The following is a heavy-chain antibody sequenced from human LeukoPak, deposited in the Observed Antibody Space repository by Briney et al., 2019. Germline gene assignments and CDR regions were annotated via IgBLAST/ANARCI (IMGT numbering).Heavy chain of an antibody. CDR1: GASISSGDYS. CDR2: IYHSGST. V-gene: IGHV4-30-2*01. Sequence: SETLSLTCAVSGASISSGDYSWSWIRHPPGKGLEWIGYIYHSGSTTYNPSLKSRVTISVDRSKNQFSLKLSSVTAADTAVYYCARGDISSTPFFDYWGQGTLVTVSS. J-gene: IGHJ4*02. D-gene: IGHD2-15*01. CDR3: ARGDISSTPFFDY.